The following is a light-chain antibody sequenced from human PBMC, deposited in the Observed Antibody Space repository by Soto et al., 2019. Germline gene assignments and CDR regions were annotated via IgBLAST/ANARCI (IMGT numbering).Light chain of an antibody. Sequence: DIQMTQSPSSLSASVGDRVTITCRASQSISSYLNWYQQKPGKAPKVLIYAASSLQSGVPSRFSGSGSVTDFTLTISSLQPEDFATYYCQQTYSTPRTLGHGTKVDIK. CDR3: QQTYSTPRT. J-gene: IGKJ1*01. V-gene: IGKV1-39*01. CDR2: AAS. CDR1: QSISSY.